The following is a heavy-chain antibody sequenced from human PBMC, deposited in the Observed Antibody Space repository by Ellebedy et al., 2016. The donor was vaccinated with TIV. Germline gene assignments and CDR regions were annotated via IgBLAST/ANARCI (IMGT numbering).Heavy chain of an antibody. CDR3: VSRMVRDRKGGLDA. V-gene: IGHV4-4*02. CDR1: GGSISGSNW. D-gene: IGHD3-10*01. Sequence: MPSETLSLTCGVSGGSISGSNWWTWVRQPPGKGLEWIGEIYHSGSTSYNPSLKSRVTISVDKSKNQFSLKLNSVTAANTAVYYCVSRMVRDRKGGLDAWGQGTTVTVSS. CDR2: IYHSGST. J-gene: IGHJ6*02.